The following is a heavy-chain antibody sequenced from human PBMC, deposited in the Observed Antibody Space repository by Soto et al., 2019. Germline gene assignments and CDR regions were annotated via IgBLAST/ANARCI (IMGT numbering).Heavy chain of an antibody. CDR1: GVTFSRNG. V-gene: IGHV3-30*18. CDR3: AKEGRSASFDY. D-gene: IGHD2-15*01. J-gene: IGHJ4*02. Sequence: QVQLVESGGGVVQPGRSLRLSCAASGVTFSRNGMHWVRHAPGKGLEWVAFTSYDASLKNYVESVKGRFAISRDNSKHTLYLHMSSLRAEDTAVYYCAKEGRSASFDYWGQGTLVTVSS. CDR2: TSYDASLK.